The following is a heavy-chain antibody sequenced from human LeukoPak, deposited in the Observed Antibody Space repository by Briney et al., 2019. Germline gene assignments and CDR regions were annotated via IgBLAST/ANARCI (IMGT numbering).Heavy chain of an antibody. J-gene: IGHJ4*02. CDR1: GFTFSSYE. CDR3: ANSPFWSGYSPRDY. V-gene: IGHV3-48*03. CDR2: ISSSGSTI. Sequence: PGGSLRLSCAASGFTFSSYEMNWVRQAPGKGLEWASYISSSGSTIYYADSVKGRFTISRDNAKNSLYLQMNSLRAEDTAVYYCANSPFWSGYSPRDYWGQGTLVTVSS. D-gene: IGHD3-3*01.